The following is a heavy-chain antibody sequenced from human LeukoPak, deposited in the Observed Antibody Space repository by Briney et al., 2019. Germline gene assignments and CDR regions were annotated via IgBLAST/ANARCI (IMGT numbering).Heavy chain of an antibody. CDR3: ARDRGDHHEY. V-gene: IGHV4-30-4*01. J-gene: IGHJ4*02. CDR1: GGSISSGDYY. D-gene: IGHD2-21*02. Sequence: PSETLSLTCTVSGGSISSGDYYWSWLRQPPGKGLEWIAYIYYSGSTYYNPSLKSRVTISVDTSKNQFSLKLSSVTAADTAVYYCARDRGDHHEYWGQGTLVTVSS. CDR2: IYYSGST.